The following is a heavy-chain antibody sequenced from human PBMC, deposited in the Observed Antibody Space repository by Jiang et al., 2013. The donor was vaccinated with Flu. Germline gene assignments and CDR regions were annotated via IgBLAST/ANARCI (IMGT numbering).Heavy chain of an antibody. D-gene: IGHD3-10*01. V-gene: IGHV1-69-2*01. Sequence: GAEVKKPGATVKISCKVSGYTFTDYYMHWVQQAPGKGLEWMGLVDPEDGETIYAEKFQGRVTITADTSTDTAYMELSSLRSEDTAVYYCATEARRTLWFGEWESLLDYWGQGTLVTVSS. CDR1: GYTFTDYY. CDR3: ATEARRTLWFGEWESLLDY. CDR2: VDPEDGET. J-gene: IGHJ4*02.